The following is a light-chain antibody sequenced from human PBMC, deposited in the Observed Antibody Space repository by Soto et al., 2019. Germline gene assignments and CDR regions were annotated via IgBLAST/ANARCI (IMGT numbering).Light chain of an antibody. CDR2: KAS. V-gene: IGKV1-5*03. Sequence: DIQMTQSPSTLSTSVGDRVTITCRASQTISSWLAWYQEKPGKAPKLLLYKASTSESGVPSRFSGSGSGTEFTLTISSLQPDDFATYYCQQYDSYPYTFGQGTKLEIK. CDR1: QTISSW. J-gene: IGKJ2*01. CDR3: QQYDSYPYT.